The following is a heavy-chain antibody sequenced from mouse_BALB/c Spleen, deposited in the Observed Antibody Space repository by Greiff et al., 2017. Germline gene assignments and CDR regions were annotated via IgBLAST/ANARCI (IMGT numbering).Heavy chain of an antibody. V-gene: IGHV1-54*01. Sequence: VQLQQSGAELVRPGTSVKVSCKASGYAFTNYLIEWVKQRPGQGLEWIGVINPGSGGTNYNEKFKGKATLTADKSSSTAYMQLSSLTSDDSAVYFCARTYYYGSSFRAMDYWGQGTSVTVSS. CDR3: ARTYYYGSSFRAMDY. CDR1: GYAFTNYL. J-gene: IGHJ4*01. D-gene: IGHD1-1*01. CDR2: INPGSGGT.